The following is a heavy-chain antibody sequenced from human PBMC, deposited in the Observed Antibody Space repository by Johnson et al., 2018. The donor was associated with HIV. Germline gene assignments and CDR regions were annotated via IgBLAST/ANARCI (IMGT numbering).Heavy chain of an antibody. CDR3: ARERPGYGGHDAFDI. J-gene: IGHJ3*02. V-gene: IGHV3-66*01. CDR1: GFTVSSNY. Sequence: VQLVESGGGLVQPGGSLRLSCAASGFTVSSNYMSWVRQAPGKGLEWVSVIYSGGSTYYADYVKGRFTISRDNSKNTLYLQMNSLRAEDTAVYYCARERPGYGGHDAFDIWGQGTMVTVSS. D-gene: IGHD4-23*01. CDR2: IYSGGST.